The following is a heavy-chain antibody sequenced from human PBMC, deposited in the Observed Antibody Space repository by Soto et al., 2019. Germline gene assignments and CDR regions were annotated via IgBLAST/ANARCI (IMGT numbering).Heavy chain of an antibody. CDR2: ISAYNGNT. D-gene: IGHD6-19*01. Sequence: ASVKVSCKASGYTFTSYGISWVRQAPGQGLEWMGWISAYNGNTNYAQKLQGRVTMTTDTSTSTAYMELRSLRSDDTAVYYCARPIAVAVHLYYFDYWGQGTLVTVSS. CDR1: GYTFTSYG. V-gene: IGHV1-18*01. CDR3: ARPIAVAVHLYYFDY. J-gene: IGHJ4*02.